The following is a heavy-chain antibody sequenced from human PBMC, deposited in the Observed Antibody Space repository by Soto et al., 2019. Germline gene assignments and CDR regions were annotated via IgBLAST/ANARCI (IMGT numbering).Heavy chain of an antibody. D-gene: IGHD1-7*01. J-gene: IGHJ4*02. V-gene: IGHV4-4*02. CDR1: GGSFTSNNW. CDR2: IYRTGST. Sequence: QVQLQESGPGLVKPSGTLSLTCAVSGGSFTSNNWWTWVRQPPGQGLEWIGEIYRTGSTNYNPSPKIRVTISLDKSENQFSLKVTSLTAADTAVYYCASRDPGTSVDYWGQGTLVTVSS. CDR3: ASRDPGTSVDY.